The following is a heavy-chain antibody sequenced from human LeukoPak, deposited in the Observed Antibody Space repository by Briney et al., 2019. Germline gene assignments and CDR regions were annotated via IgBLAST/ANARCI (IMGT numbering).Heavy chain of an antibody. CDR2: MKPDGTEK. D-gene: IGHD2-2*01. V-gene: IGHV3-7*01. Sequence: PGGSLRLSCVASGFTFTTYWINWVRQAPGEGLEWVAHMKPDGTEKYYLGSVKGRFTISRDNAKNSLYLQMNNLRPEDTAVYYCAKDRGFVVVPAATDYWGQGTLVTVSS. CDR1: GFTFTTYW. J-gene: IGHJ4*02. CDR3: AKDRGFVVVPAATDY.